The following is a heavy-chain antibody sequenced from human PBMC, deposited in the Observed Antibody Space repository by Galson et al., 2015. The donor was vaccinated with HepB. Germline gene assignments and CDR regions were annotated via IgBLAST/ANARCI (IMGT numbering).Heavy chain of an antibody. Sequence: SVKVSCKASGFTFTSYDINWVRQVTGQGLEWMGWMNPNSGNTGYAQKFQGRVTMTRNASMSAAYMELRSLTSEDTAVYFCASVSAAAGPSAGYNQYYMDIWGKGTTVTVSS. V-gene: IGHV1-8*02. CDR3: ASVSAAAGPSAGYNQYYMDI. CDR2: MNPNSGNT. CDR1: GFTFTSYD. J-gene: IGHJ6*03. D-gene: IGHD6-13*01.